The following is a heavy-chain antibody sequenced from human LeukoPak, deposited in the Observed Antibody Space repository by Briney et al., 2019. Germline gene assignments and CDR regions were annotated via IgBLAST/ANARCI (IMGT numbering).Heavy chain of an antibody. D-gene: IGHD6-13*01. V-gene: IGHV3-23*01. CDR1: GFTFSSYS. J-gene: IGHJ4*02. CDR3: AKHCSSWYFSYPRDD. CDR2: ISGSGSST. Sequence: GGSLRLSCAASGFTFSSYSMNWVPQAPGKGLEWVSAISGSGSSTYYADSVKGRFTISRDNSKNTLYLQIHSLRAEDTGVYYCAKHCSSWYFSYPRDDWGQGTLVTVSS.